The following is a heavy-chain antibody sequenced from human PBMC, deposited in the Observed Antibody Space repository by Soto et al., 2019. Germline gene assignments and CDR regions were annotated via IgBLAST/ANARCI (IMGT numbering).Heavy chain of an antibody. CDR3: ARGVRGYSGYAIDY. J-gene: IGHJ4*02. Sequence: PGGSLRLSCAASGFTFSSYSMNWVRQAPGKGLEWVSSISSSSSYIYYADSVKGRFTISRDNAKNSLYLQMNSLRAEDTAVYYCARGVRGYSGYAIDYWGQGTLVTVS. D-gene: IGHD5-12*01. CDR2: ISSSSSYI. CDR1: GFTFSSYS. V-gene: IGHV3-21*01.